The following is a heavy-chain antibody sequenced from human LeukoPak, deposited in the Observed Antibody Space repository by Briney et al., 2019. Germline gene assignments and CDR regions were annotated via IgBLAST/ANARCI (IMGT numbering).Heavy chain of an antibody. J-gene: IGHJ4*02. CDR1: GGSISSGGYY. CDR2: IYYSGST. CDR3: AREKNSYGPYFDY. V-gene: IGHV4-31*03. Sequence: PSETLSLTCTVSGGSISSGGYYWSWIRQRPGKGLEWIGYIYYSGSTYYNPSLKSRVTISVDTSKNQFSLKLSSVTAADTAVYYCAREKNSYGPYFDYWGQGTLVTVSS. D-gene: IGHD5-18*01.